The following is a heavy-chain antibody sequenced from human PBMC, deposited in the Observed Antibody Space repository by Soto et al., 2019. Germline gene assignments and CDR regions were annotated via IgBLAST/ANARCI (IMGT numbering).Heavy chain of an antibody. Sequence: PSETLSLTCTVSGGTVSSGGYYWSWIRQPPGKGLEWIGYISSRGSANYNPSLKSRVTISVDTSKNQFSPKLTSVTAADTAVYYCAMAGNYRYFEAWGQGTLVTVS. D-gene: IGHD1-7*01. CDR2: ISSRGSA. J-gene: IGHJ4*02. V-gene: IGHV4-61*08. CDR1: GGTVSSGGYY. CDR3: AMAGNYRYFEA.